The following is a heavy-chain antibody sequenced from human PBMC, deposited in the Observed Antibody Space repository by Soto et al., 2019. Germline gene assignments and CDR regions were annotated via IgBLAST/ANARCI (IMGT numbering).Heavy chain of an antibody. CDR2: INHSGST. Sequence: SETLSLTCAVYGGSFSGYYCSWSRQPPGKGLEWIGEINHSGSTNYNPSLKSRVTISVDTSKNQFSLKLSSVTAADTAVYYCAREGGYSSSWYPPQYYYYYGMDVWGQGTTVTVSS. CDR1: GGSFSGYY. V-gene: IGHV4-34*01. J-gene: IGHJ6*02. D-gene: IGHD6-13*01. CDR3: AREGGYSSSWYPPQYYYYYGMDV.